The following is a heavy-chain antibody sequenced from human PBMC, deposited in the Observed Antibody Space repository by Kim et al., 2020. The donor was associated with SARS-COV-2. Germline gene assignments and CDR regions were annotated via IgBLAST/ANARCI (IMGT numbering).Heavy chain of an antibody. D-gene: IGHD6-13*01. CDR3: VRDSWRGAAGIPLLPVDY. Sequence: GGSLRLSCAASGFTFSNYGMHWVRQAPGKGLEWVAVISYDGSNKYYADSVKGRFTISRDNSRNTLYLQMNSLRDDDTAVYYCVRDSWRGAAGIPLLPVDYWGQGTLVTVSS. V-gene: IGHV3-33*01. J-gene: IGHJ4*02. CDR1: GFTFSNYG. CDR2: ISYDGSNK.